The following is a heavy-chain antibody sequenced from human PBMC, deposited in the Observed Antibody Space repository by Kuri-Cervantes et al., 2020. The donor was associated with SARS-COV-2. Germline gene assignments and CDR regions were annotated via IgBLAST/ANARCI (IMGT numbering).Heavy chain of an antibody. J-gene: IGHJ4*02. CDR2: IDSSSYYI. V-gene: IGHV3-21*01. CDR1: GFTFSGYS. Sequence: GGSLRLSCAASGFTFSGYSMYWIRQAPGKGLEWVASIDSSSYYIYHADSVKGRLTISRDNAKTSLYLQMNSLKPEDTAVYYCAREEGGELGEAFDYWAREPWSPSPQ. CDR3: AREEGGELGEAFDY. D-gene: IGHD7-27*01.